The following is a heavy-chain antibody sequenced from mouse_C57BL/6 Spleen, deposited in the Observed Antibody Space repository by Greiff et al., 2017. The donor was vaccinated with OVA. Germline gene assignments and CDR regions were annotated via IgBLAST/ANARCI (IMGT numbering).Heavy chain of an antibody. V-gene: IGHV14-2*01. Sequence: VQLKESGAELVKPGASVKLSCTASGFNIKDYYMHWVKQRTEQGLAWIGRIDPEDGETKYAPKFQGKATITADTSSNTAYLQLSSLTSEDTAVYYCAITTVVATDWYFDVWGTGTTVTVSS. CDR2: IDPEDGET. CDR3: AITTVVATDWYFDV. J-gene: IGHJ1*03. CDR1: GFNIKDYY. D-gene: IGHD1-1*01.